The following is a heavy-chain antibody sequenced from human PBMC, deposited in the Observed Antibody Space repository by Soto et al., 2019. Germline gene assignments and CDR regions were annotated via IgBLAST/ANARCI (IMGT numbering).Heavy chain of an antibody. V-gene: IGHV3-30-3*01. D-gene: IGHD3-16*02. J-gene: IGHJ5*02. Sequence: GGSLRLSCAASGFTFSSYAMHWVRQAPGKGLEWVAVISYDGSNKYCADSVKGRFTISRDNSKNTLYLQMNSLRAEDTAVYYCARDTREYYDYVWGSYRYKGGNWFDPWGQGTLVTVSS. CDR3: ARDTREYYDYVWGSYRYKGGNWFDP. CDR1: GFTFSSYA. CDR2: ISYDGSNK.